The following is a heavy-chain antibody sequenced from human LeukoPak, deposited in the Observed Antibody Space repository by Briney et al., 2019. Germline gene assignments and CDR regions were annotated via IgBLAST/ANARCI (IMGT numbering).Heavy chain of an antibody. J-gene: IGHJ4*02. D-gene: IGHD1-26*01. CDR1: GGSISSGDYY. CDR2: IYYSGST. V-gene: IGHV4-30-4*08. Sequence: SETLSLTCTVSGGSISSGDYYWSWIRQPPGEGLEWIGYIYYSGSTYYNPSLKSRVTISVDTSKNQFSLKLSSVTAADTAVYYCARDRGWELDYWGQGTLVTVSS. CDR3: ARDRGWELDY.